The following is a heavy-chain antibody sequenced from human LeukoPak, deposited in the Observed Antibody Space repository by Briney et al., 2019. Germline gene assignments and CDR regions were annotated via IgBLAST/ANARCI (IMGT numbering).Heavy chain of an antibody. D-gene: IGHD2-2*01. V-gene: IGHV3-21*05. CDR1: GFTFSSYS. CDR3: ARDLLNDEGSSYFFDQ. Sequence: GGSLRLSCAASGFTFSSYSMNWVRQAPGKGLEWVSYISQSSDRIYHADSVKGRFAISRDNAKNSLYLQMDSLRVEDTAVYYCARDLLNDEGSSYFFDQWGQGTLVTVAS. CDR2: ISQSSDRI. J-gene: IGHJ4*02.